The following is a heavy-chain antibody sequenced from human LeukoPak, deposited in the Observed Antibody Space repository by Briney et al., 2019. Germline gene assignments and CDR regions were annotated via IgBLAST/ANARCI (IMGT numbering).Heavy chain of an antibody. CDR3: AKDRGIIVVVISGNAFDI. CDR2: ISSSGGTT. J-gene: IGHJ3*02. CDR1: GGTFSSYA. Sequence: ASVKVSCKASGGTFSSYAISWVRQAPGKGLEWVSAISSSGGTTYYADSVKGRFTISKDNSKNTLYLQMNSLRAEDTAVYYCAKDRGIIVVVISGNAFDIWGQGTMVTVSS. V-gene: IGHV3-23*01. D-gene: IGHD3-22*01.